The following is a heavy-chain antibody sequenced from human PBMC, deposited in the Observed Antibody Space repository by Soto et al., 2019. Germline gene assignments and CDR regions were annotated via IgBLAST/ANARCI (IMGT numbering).Heavy chain of an antibody. Sequence: GASVKVSCKASGYTFTGNYIHWVRQAPGQGLELMGWVNPDNGGTTSAQKFQGRVTMTRDTSVTTAYMELSRLTSDDTAVYYCARDPRPPSGWLGFWEYGMDVWGQGTTVTVYS. V-gene: IGHV1-2*02. CDR1: GYTFTGNY. CDR2: VNPDNGGT. D-gene: IGHD3-3*01. J-gene: IGHJ6*02. CDR3: ARDPRPPSGWLGFWEYGMDV.